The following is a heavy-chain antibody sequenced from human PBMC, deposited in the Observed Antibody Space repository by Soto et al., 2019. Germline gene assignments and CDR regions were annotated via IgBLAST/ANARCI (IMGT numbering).Heavy chain of an antibody. CDR2: ISGSGGST. CDR1: GFTFSSYA. D-gene: IGHD2-2*01. V-gene: IGHV3-23*01. Sequence: GGSLRLSCAASGFTFSSYAMSWVRQAPGKGLEWVSAISGSGGSTYYADSVKGRFTISGDNSKNTLYLQMNSLRAEDTAVYYCAKDPHIVVVPAATWFDPWGQGTLVTVSS. CDR3: AKDPHIVVVPAATWFDP. J-gene: IGHJ5*02.